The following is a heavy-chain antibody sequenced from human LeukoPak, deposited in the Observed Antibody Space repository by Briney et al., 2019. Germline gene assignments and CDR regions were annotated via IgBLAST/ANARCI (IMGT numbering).Heavy chain of an antibody. J-gene: IGHJ4*02. V-gene: IGHV4-59*01. Sequence: SETLSLTCTVSGGSISGYYWSWIRQPPGRGLEWIGYIHYSGSTNYNPSLRSRVTISVDTSKNQFSLKLSSVTAADTAVYYCAREVGYKGYFDYWGQGTLVTVSS. D-gene: IGHD1-20*01. CDR2: IHYSGST. CDR3: AREVGYKGYFDY. CDR1: GGSISGYY.